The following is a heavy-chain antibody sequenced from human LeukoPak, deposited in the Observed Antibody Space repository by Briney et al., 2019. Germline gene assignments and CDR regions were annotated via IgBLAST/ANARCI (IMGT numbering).Heavy chain of an antibody. CDR2: IYPGDSDT. V-gene: IGHV5-51*01. Sequence: GESLKISCKGSGYRFINYWIGWVRQMPGKGLEWMGIIYPGDSDTRYSPSFEGQVTISADKSISTAYLQWSSLRVEDTAVYYCARESTAGYNSSWYGFRNWGQGTLVSVSS. J-gene: IGHJ1*01. CDR1: GYRFINYW. CDR3: ARESTAGYNSSWYGFRN. D-gene: IGHD6-13*01.